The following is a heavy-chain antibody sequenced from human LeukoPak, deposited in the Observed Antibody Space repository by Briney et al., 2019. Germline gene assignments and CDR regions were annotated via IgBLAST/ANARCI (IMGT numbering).Heavy chain of an antibody. CDR2: IIPIFGTA. CDR3: ASRRGGFYYYGLDV. CDR1: GGTFSSYA. Sequence: GASVKVSCKASGGTFSSYAISWVRQAPGQGLEWMGGIIPIFGTANYAQKFQGRVTIAADESTSTAYMELSSLRSEDAAVYYCASRRGGFYYYGLDVWGQGTTVTVSS. D-gene: IGHD3-16*01. V-gene: IGHV1-69*13. J-gene: IGHJ6*02.